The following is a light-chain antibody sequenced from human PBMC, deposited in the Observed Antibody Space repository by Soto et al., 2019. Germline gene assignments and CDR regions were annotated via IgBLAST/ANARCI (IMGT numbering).Light chain of an antibody. CDR3: QSYDSSLGGWV. Sequence: QSVLTQPPSVSGAPGQRVTISCTGSSSNIGAGYDVHWYQQLPGTAPKLLIYGNSNRPSGVPDRFSGSKSGTSASLAITGLRGGVEGDYTCQSYDSSLGGWVFGGGTNLP. CDR1: SSNIGAGYD. CDR2: GNS. J-gene: IGLJ3*02. V-gene: IGLV1-40*01.